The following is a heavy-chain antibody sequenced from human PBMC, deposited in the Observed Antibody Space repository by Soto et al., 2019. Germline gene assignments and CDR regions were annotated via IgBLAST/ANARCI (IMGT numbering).Heavy chain of an antibody. CDR2: IIPLLGTV. Sequence: QEELVQSGAEMKKPGSSVNVSCKASEGTFSSYSITWVRQAPGQRLGWMGGIIPLLGTVNYAQKRQGRVTITGDRSTSTVYMGLSSLRSADTAVYYCARDPVDLFGYMDVWGPGTKVTVSS. CDR3: ARDPVDLFGYMDV. V-gene: IGHV1-69*06. D-gene: IGHD6-25*01. J-gene: IGHJ6*02. CDR1: EGTFSSYS.